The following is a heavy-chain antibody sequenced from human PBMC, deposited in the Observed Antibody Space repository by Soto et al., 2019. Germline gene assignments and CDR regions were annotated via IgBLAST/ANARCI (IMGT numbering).Heavy chain of an antibody. CDR2: IIPILGIA. CDR3: ARDIEGYCSGGSCYPILYYYYYYMDV. D-gene: IGHD2-15*01. Sequence: SVKVSCKASGGTFSSYTISWVRQAPGQGLEWMGRIIPILGIANYAQKFQGRVTITADKSTSTAYMELSSLRSEDTAVYYCARDIEGYCSGGSCYPILYYYYYYMDVWGKGTTVTVSS. V-gene: IGHV1-69*04. J-gene: IGHJ6*03. CDR1: GGTFSSYT.